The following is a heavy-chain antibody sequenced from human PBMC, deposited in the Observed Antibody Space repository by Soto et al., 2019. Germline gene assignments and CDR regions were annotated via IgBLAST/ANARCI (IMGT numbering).Heavy chain of an antibody. CDR2: IIPILGIA. CDR3: ARDIEGYCSGGSCYPILYYYYYYMDV. D-gene: IGHD2-15*01. Sequence: SVKVSCKASGGTFSSYTISWVRQAPGQGLEWMGRIIPILGIANYAQKFQGRVTITADKSTSTAYMELSSLRSEDTAVYYCARDIEGYCSGGSCYPILYYYYYYMDVWGKGTTVTVSS. V-gene: IGHV1-69*04. J-gene: IGHJ6*03. CDR1: GGTFSSYT.